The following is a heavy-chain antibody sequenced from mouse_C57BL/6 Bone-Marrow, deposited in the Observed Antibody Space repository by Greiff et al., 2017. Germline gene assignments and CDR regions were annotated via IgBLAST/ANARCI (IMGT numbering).Heavy chain of an antibody. CDR2: IYPGGGYT. D-gene: IGHD1-1*01. V-gene: IGHV1-63*01. CDR3: SRNDCGRSYWYFDV. Sequence: QVQLQQSGAELVRPGTSVKMSCKASGYTFTNYWIGWAKPRPGHGLEWIGDIYPGGGYTNYNEKFKGKATLAADKSSSTAYMHFSSLTSEDSAIYYCSRNDCGRSYWYFDVWGTGTTVTVSS. CDR1: GYTFTNYW. J-gene: IGHJ1*03.